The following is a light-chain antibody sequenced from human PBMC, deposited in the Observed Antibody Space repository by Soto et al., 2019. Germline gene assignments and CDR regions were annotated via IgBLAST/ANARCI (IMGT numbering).Light chain of an antibody. CDR1: QSISSW. Sequence: DIQMTQSPSTLSASVGDRVTITCRASQSISSWLAWYQQKPGKAPKLLIYKASSLESGVPSRFSGSGSGTEFTLTIRSLQPDDFATYYCQQYNSIRTFGQGTKVEIK. CDR3: QQYNSIRT. CDR2: KAS. V-gene: IGKV1-5*03. J-gene: IGKJ1*01.